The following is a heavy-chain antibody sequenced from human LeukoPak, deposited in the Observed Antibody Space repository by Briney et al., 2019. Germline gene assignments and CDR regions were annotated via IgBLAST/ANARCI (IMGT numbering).Heavy chain of an antibody. CDR1: GYTFTVYY. CDR3: ASLGTYYYDSSGYYRRSTAIDY. D-gene: IGHD3-22*01. V-gene: IGHV1-2*02. Sequence: GASVKVSCKASGYTFTVYYMHWVRQAPGQGIEWMGWINPNSGGTNYAQKFQGRVTMTRDTSISTAYMELSRLRSDDTAVYYCASLGTYYYDSSGYYRRSTAIDYWGQGTLVTVSS. J-gene: IGHJ4*02. CDR2: INPNSGGT.